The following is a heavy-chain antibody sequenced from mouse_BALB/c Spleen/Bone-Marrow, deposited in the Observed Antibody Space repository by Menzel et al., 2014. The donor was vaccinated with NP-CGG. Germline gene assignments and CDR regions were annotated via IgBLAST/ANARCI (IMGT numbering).Heavy chain of an antibody. CDR2: INPYNDGT. D-gene: IGHD1-1*01. CDR3: ARSGRSDGFAY. Sequence: EVQLQQSGPELVKPGASVKMSCKASGYTFXSYVMHWVKQKPGQGLEWIGYINPYNDGTKYNEKFKGKATLTSDKSSSTAYMELSSLTSEDSAVYYCARSGRSDGFAYWGQGTLVTVSA. CDR1: GYTFXSYV. J-gene: IGHJ3*01. V-gene: IGHV1-14*01.